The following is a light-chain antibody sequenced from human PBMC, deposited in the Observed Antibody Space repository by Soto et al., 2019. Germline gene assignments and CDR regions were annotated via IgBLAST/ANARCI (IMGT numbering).Light chain of an antibody. CDR3: SSYAGSKNFV. V-gene: IGLV2-8*01. J-gene: IGLJ1*01. CDR2: EVS. Sequence: QSALTQPPSASGSPGQSVTISCTGTSSDVGGYNYVSWYQQHPGKAPKLMIYEVSKRPSGVPDRFSGSKSGNTASLTVSGLQAEDEADYYCSSYAGSKNFVFGTGTKVTDL. CDR1: SSDVGGYNY.